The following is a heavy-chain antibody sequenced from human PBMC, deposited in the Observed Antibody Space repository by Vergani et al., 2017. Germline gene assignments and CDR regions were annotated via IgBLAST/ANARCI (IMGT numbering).Heavy chain of an antibody. J-gene: IGHJ4*02. CDR2: IYPADSDT. D-gene: IGHD1-1*01. CDR1: EYSFGNYW. V-gene: IGHV5-51*01. Sequence: EVELVQSGPEMRKPGESLKISCKGSEYSFGNYWIGWVRPMPGKGLEWMGIIYPADSDTRYSPSFQGQVTISADKAISTAVLQWDSLKASDTALYYCARHTTYTDSWGQGTLVTVSS. CDR3: ARHTTYTDS.